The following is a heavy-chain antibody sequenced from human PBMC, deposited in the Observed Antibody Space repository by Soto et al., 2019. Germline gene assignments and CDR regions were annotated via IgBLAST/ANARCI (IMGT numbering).Heavy chain of an antibody. D-gene: IGHD3-10*01. CDR1: GFRFRDHY. Sequence: GGSLRLSCAASGFRFRDHYMTWILQAPGKGLEWVSKISGGGTTMYYADSVKGRFTVSRDNAKNSLYLQMNSLRAEDTAVYYCAGDPYYYGSAFWGQGALVTVSS. J-gene: IGHJ4*02. CDR2: ISGGGTTM. V-gene: IGHV3-11*01. CDR3: AGDPYYYGSAF.